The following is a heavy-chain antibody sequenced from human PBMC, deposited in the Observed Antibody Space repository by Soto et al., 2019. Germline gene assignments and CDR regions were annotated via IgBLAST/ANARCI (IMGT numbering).Heavy chain of an antibody. CDR1: GGSISSGGYY. CDR2: IYYSGST. J-gene: IGHJ4*02. CDR3: AREGGIVGATAADY. V-gene: IGHV4-31*03. D-gene: IGHD1-26*01. Sequence: SETLSLSCTVSGGSISSGGYYWSWIRQHPGKGLEWIGYIYYSGSTYYNPSLKSRVTISVDTSKNQFSLKLSSVTAADTAVYYCAREGGIVGATAADYWGQGTLVTVSS.